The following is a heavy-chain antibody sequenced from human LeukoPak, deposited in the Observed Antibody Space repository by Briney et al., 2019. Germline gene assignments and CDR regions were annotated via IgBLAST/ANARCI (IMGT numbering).Heavy chain of an antibody. V-gene: IGHV3-48*03. D-gene: IGHD3-3*01. J-gene: IGHJ5*02. Sequence: GGSLRLSCAPSGFTLSNYEMNWVHLTPGKGLEWISYITKGGATVLYAESVKGRFTISRDNANSSLYLQMNSLRAEDTAVYFCARLSVSITRRFDLWGQGTLVTVSS. CDR1: GFTLSNYE. CDR3: ARLSVSITRRFDL. CDR2: ITKGGATV.